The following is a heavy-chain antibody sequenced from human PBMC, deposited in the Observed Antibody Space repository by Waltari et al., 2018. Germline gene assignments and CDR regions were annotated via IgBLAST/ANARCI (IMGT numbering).Heavy chain of an antibody. D-gene: IGHD2-2*01. CDR3: ARIPTGLVKGSIDY. CDR1: GFSFDNYA. J-gene: IGHJ4*02. V-gene: IGHV3-23*01. Sequence: EVRLLESGGDLIQPGESLRISCVDSGFSFDNYAMTWVRQAPGKGLEWVSTIRGAGESTYYADTVKGRFTISRVNSRNTLYLQMGSLRAEDTAIYYCARIPTGLVKGSIDYWGQGTLVTVSS. CDR2: IRGAGEST.